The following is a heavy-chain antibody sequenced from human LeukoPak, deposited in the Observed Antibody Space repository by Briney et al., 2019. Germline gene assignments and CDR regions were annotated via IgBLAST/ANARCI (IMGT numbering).Heavy chain of an antibody. V-gene: IGHV3-23*01. D-gene: IGHD2-15*01. J-gene: IGHJ4*02. CDR3: AKDRGGGNLDFDY. CDR1: GFPFSSYA. CDR2: ISGSGGRT. Sequence: GSLRLSCAASGFPFSSYAMTWVRQAPGKGLEWVSVISGSGGRTYYADSVKGRFTISRDNSKNTLYLQVSSLRAEDTAVYYCAKDRGGGNLDFDYWGQGTLVTVSS.